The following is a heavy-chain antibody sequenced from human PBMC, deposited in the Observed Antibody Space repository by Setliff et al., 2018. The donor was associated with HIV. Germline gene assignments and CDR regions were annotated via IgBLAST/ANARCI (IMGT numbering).Heavy chain of an antibody. Sequence: GASVKVSCKASGGTFSSYAISWVRQAPGQGLEWMGGIIPIFGSPQYAPQFRGRATITADESSRTAYMELTSLKSEDSAVYYCASASGDYEPYQYWGQGTLVTVSS. J-gene: IGHJ1*01. CDR1: GGTFSSYA. CDR2: IIPIFGSP. D-gene: IGHD4-17*01. V-gene: IGHV1-69*13. CDR3: ASASGDYEPYQY.